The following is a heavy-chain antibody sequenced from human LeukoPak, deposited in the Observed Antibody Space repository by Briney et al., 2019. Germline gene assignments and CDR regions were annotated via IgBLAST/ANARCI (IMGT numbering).Heavy chain of an antibody. CDR3: ARDAGDYVSPSNYYYYYYMDV. J-gene: IGHJ6*03. D-gene: IGHD4-17*01. CDR2: IYTTGNT. V-gene: IGHV4-4*07. CDR1: GGSISSYY. Sequence: PSETLSLTCTVSGGSISSYYWSWIRQPAGKGLECIGPIYTTGNTNYNPSLKSRVTMSVDTSKNQFSLKLSSVTAADTAVYYCARDAGDYVSPSNYYYYYYMDVWGKGTTVTISS.